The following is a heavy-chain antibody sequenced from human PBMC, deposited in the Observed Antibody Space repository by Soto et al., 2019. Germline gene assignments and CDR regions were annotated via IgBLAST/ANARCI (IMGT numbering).Heavy chain of an antibody. CDR1: GGSFSGYY. J-gene: IGHJ6*02. Sequence: SETLSLTCAVYGGSFSGYYWSWICQPPGKGLEWIGEINHSGSTNYNPSLKSRVTISVDTSKNQFSLKLSSVTAADTAVYYCAGSSGWPRRYYGMDVWGQGTTVTVSS. CDR3: AGSSGWPRRYYGMDV. D-gene: IGHD6-19*01. CDR2: INHSGST. V-gene: IGHV4-34*01.